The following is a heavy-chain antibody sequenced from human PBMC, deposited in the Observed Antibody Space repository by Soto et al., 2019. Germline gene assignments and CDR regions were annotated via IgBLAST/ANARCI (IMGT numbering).Heavy chain of an antibody. CDR2: ISAYNGNT. V-gene: IGHV1-18*01. J-gene: IGHJ5*02. CDR3: AGASGSSYWFDP. Sequence: QVQLVQSGAEVKKPGASVKVSCKASGYTFTSYGISWVRQAPGQGLEWMGWISAYNGNTNYAQKLQGRVTMTTVTSTSTAYMQPRTLRSDDTAVYYCAGASGSSYWFDPWGQGTLVTVSS. D-gene: IGHD1-26*01. CDR1: GYTFTSYG.